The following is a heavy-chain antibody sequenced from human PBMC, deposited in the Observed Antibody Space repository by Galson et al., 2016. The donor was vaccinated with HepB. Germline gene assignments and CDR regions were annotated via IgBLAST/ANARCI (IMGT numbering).Heavy chain of an antibody. CDR2: VYYSGST. V-gene: IGHV4-59*01. D-gene: IGHD5/OR15-5a*01. CDR1: GDSSSTNY. Sequence: ETLSLTCTVSGDSSSTNYWTWIRQPPGKGLEWIGYVYYSGSTNYNPSLKSRVTISVDMSKNQFSLKLSSVTAADTAVYYCARGVYGNWFDPWGQGTLVTVSS. J-gene: IGHJ5*02. CDR3: ARGVYGNWFDP.